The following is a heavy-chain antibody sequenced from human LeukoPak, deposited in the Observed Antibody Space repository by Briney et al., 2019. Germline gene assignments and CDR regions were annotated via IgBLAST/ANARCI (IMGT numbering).Heavy chain of an antibody. Sequence: ASVKVSCKASGYTFAGYYIHWVRQAPGQGLEWMGRINPHSGDTDYAQKFQGRVSMTSDTPILTAYMELSSLKSDDTAIYYCANVPPGYGFVIDYWGQGTLVTVSA. CDR2: INPHSGDT. CDR1: GYTFAGYY. V-gene: IGHV1-2*06. CDR3: ANVPPGYGFVIDY. J-gene: IGHJ4*02. D-gene: IGHD5-18*01.